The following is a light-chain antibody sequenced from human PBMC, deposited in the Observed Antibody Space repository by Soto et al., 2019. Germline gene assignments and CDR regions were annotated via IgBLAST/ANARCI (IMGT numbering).Light chain of an antibody. CDR2: EDN. V-gene: IGLV1-51*02. Sequence: QSVLTQPPSVSEAPGQKVTFSCSGSSSNIGKNYVSWYQQVPGTAPKLLIYEDNKRRSGVPDRFSGSKSGTSATLGITGLQTGDEADYYCGTWDSSLSVFVFGTGTKVTVL. J-gene: IGLJ1*01. CDR3: GTWDSSLSVFV. CDR1: SSNIGKNY.